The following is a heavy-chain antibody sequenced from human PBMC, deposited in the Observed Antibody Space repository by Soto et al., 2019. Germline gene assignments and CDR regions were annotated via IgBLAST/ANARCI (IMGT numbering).Heavy chain of an antibody. Sequence: ASVKVSCKASGYTFTTYYMQWVRQAPGKGLEWMGGFDPEDGETIYAQKFQGRVTMTEDTSTDTAYMELSSLRSEDTAVYYCATSRQGAGMDVWGQGTTVTVSS. CDR1: GYTFTTYY. CDR3: ATSRQGAGMDV. J-gene: IGHJ6*02. D-gene: IGHD1-26*01. V-gene: IGHV1-24*01. CDR2: FDPEDGET.